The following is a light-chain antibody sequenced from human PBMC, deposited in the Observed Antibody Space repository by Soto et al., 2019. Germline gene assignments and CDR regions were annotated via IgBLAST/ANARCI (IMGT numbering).Light chain of an antibody. J-gene: IGKJ3*01. CDR2: GAS. CDR3: QKYGS. CDR1: QSVSSSY. V-gene: IGKV3-20*01. Sequence: EIVLTQSPGTLSLFPGERATLSCRASQSVSSSYLAWYQQKPRQAPRLGIYGASSSATGIPDRFSGSGSGTDFTLTISRLEPEDFAVYYCQKYGSFGPGTKVDIK.